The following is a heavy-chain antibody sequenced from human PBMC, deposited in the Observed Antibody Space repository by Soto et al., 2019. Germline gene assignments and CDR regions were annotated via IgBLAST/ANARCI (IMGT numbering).Heavy chain of an antibody. D-gene: IGHD3-22*01. J-gene: IGHJ4*02. Sequence: PSETLSLTCAVSGGSFSDFSWSWIRQLPGKGLDWIGETNHSGSTNYNPSLKSRVTISVDTSKNQFSLKVTSVTATDTALYYCARTRKRYYSDSSPMRPHFDYWGQGTLVTVSS. CDR1: GGSFSDFS. V-gene: IGHV4-34*01. CDR2: TNHSGST. CDR3: ARTRKRYYSDSSPMRPHFDY.